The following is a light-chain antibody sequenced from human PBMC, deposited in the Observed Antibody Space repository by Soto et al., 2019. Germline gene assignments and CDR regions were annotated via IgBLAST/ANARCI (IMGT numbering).Light chain of an antibody. V-gene: IGKV3-20*01. Sequence: EIVLTQSPGTLSLSPGERATLSCRASQSVSSSSLAWYQQKPGQAPRLLIYGASSRATGIPDRFSGSGSGADFTRTISRLEPEDFAVYYCQQYGSSPITFGQGTRLEIK. CDR3: QQYGSSPIT. CDR1: QSVSSSS. CDR2: GAS. J-gene: IGKJ5*01.